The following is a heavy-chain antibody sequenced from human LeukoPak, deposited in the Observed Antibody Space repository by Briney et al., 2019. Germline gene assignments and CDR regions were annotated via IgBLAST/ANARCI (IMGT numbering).Heavy chain of an antibody. CDR1: GFTVSSNY. CDR2: IYSGGST. V-gene: IGHV3-53*01. D-gene: IGHD3-22*01. Sequence: GGSLRLSCAASGFTVSSNYMSWVRQAPGKGLEWVSVIYSGGSTYYADSVKGRFTISRDNSKNTLYLQMNSLRAEDTAVYYCAKFSYDSSFDYWGQGTLVTVSS. CDR3: AKFSYDSSFDY. J-gene: IGHJ4*02.